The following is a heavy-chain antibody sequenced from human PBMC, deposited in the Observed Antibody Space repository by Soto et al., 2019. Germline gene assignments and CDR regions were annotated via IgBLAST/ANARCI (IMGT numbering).Heavy chain of an antibody. V-gene: IGHV1-18*04. CDR3: ARDENLVNARDYYGMDV. J-gene: IGHJ6*02. D-gene: IGHD1-1*01. CDR1: GYSFITYG. CDR2: INAYNGNT. Sequence: QVQLVQSGAEVKKPGASVKVSCKASGYSFITYGVSWVRQAPGQGLEWLGWINAYNGNTNYVQKFQGRVPMTIDTSTRTVYMELRSLRSDDTGVYYCARDENLVNARDYYGMDVWGQGSTVTVSS.